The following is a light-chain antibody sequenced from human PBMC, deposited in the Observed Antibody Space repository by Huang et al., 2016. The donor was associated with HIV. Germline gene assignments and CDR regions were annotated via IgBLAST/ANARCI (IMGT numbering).Light chain of an antibody. CDR1: ESVSSNY. J-gene: IGKJ1*01. V-gene: IGKV3-20*01. CDR2: GAS. Sequence: IVLTQSPGTLSLSPGERATVSCRANESVSSNYLGWYQQRPGQAPRLFIYGASSRATGIPDRFSGSGSGTDFTLTITKVGPEDSAVYYCQQYGSSPLTFGQGTKVEIK. CDR3: QQYGSSPLT.